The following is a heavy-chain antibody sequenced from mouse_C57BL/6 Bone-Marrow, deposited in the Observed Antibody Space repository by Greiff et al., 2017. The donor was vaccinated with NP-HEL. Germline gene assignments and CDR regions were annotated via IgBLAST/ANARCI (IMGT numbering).Heavy chain of an antibody. J-gene: IGHJ3*01. V-gene: IGHV1-64*01. CDR1: GYTFTSYW. Sequence: QVQLQQPGAELVKPGASVKLSCKASGYTFTSYWMHWVKQRPGQGLEWIGMIHPNSGSTNYNEKFKSKATLTVDKSSSTAYMQLSSLTSEDSAVYYWARLGLRLAWFAYWGQGTLVTVSA. D-gene: IGHD2-4*01. CDR2: IHPNSGST. CDR3: ARLGLRLAWFAY.